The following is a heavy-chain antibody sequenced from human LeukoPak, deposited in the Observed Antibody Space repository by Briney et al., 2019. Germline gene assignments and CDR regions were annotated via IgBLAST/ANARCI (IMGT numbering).Heavy chain of an antibody. CDR2: ISGNSGGT. V-gene: IGHV1-2*02. J-gene: IGHJ4*02. CDR1: GYTFTGYY. D-gene: IGHD3-22*01. CDR3: ARDWGDDSSAYFDY. Sequence: ASVKVSCKSSGYTFTGYYIHWVRQAPGQGLEWMGWISGNSGGTNYAQKFQGRVTMTRDTSISTAYMELSRLRSDVTAVYYCARDWGDDSSAYFDYWGQGTLVTVSS.